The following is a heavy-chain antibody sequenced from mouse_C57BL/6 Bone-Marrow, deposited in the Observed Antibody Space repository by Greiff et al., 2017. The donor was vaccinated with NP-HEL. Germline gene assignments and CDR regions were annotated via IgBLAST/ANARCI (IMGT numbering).Heavy chain of an antibody. J-gene: IGHJ1*03. Sequence: EVMLVESGGGLVKPGGSLKLSCAASGFTFSSYAMSWVRQTPEKRLEWVATISDGGSYTYYPDNVKGRFTISRDNAKNNLYLQMSHLKSEDTAMYYCARDGGYYIWYFDVWGTGTTVTVSS. CDR1: GFTFSSYA. CDR3: ARDGGYYIWYFDV. V-gene: IGHV5-4*01. CDR2: ISDGGSYT. D-gene: IGHD2-12*01.